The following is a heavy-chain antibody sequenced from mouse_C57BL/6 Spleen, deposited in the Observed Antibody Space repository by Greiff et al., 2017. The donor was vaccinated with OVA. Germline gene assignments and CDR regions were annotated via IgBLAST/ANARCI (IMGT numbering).Heavy chain of an antibody. D-gene: IGHD1-1*01. CDR2: IYPRSGNT. CDR1: GYTFTSYG. CDR3: ARDYGSSYAMDY. J-gene: IGHJ4*01. V-gene: IGHV1-81*01. Sequence: VQGVESGAELARPGASVKLSCKASGYTFTSYGISWVKQRTGQGLEWIGEIYPRSGNTYYNEKFKGKATLTADKSSSTAYMELRSLTSEDSAVYFCARDYGSSYAMDYWGQGTSVTVSS.